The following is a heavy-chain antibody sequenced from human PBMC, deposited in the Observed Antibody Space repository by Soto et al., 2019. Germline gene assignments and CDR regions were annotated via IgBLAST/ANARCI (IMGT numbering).Heavy chain of an antibody. CDR2: IDKVGTDS. V-gene: IGHV3-74*01. J-gene: IGHJ6*04. Sequence: GGSLRLSCASSEFTFSVRSVHWVRQAPGKGLVWVSGIDKVGTDSTYADSVKGRFTSSRDNAKNTVYLQMNSLRVEDTAVYYCARGWFGPDVWGKGTTVTVSS. CDR3: ARGWFGPDV. D-gene: IGHD3-10*01. CDR1: EFTFSVRS.